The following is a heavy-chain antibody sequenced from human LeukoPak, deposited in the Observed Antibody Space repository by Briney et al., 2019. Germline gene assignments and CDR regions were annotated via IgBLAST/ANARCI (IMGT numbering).Heavy chain of an antibody. V-gene: IGHV1-18*01. J-gene: IGHJ6*04. Sequence: ASVKVSCKASGYTFTSYGISWVRQAPGQGLEWMGWISAYNGNTNYAQKLQGRVTMTTDTSTSTAYMELRSLRSDDTAVYYCARVNTVVTRERLPGIHGMDVWGKGTTVTVSS. CDR3: ARVNTVVTRERLPGIHGMDV. D-gene: IGHD4-23*01. CDR2: ISAYNGNT. CDR1: GYTFTSYG.